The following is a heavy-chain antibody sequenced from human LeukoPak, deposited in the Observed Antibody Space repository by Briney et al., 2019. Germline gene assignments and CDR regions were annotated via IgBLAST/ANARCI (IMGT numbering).Heavy chain of an antibody. J-gene: IGHJ4*02. V-gene: IGHV1-18*01. CDR3: ARDRQCGY. D-gene: IGHD2-21*01. CDR1: GYTFTSYG. CDR2: ISAYNGNT. Sequence: GSVKVSCKASGYTFTSYGISWVREARGRGLEWMGWISAYNGNTNYAPKLQGRVTMTTDTSTSTAYMELRSLRSDDTAVYYCARDRQCGYWGQGTLVTVSS.